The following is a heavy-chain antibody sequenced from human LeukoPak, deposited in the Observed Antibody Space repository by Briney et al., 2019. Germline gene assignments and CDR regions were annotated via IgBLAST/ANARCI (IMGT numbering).Heavy chain of an antibody. CDR3: ARDGPASITMIVVPYYYGMDV. CDR2: ISSSSSYI. Sequence: GGSLRLSCAASGFTFSSYGMHWVRQAPGKGLEWVSSISSSSSYIYYADSVKGRFTISRDNAKNSLYLQMNSLRAEDTAVYYCARDGPASITMIVVPYYYGMDVWGQGTTVTVSS. V-gene: IGHV3-21*01. J-gene: IGHJ6*02. CDR1: GFTFSSYG. D-gene: IGHD3-22*01.